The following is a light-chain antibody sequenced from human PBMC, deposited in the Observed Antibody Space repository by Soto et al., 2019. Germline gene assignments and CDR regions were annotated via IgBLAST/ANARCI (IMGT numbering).Light chain of an antibody. CDR1: QTISSW. CDR3: QHYDYYSEA. Sequence: DIQMTQSPSTLSGSVGDRVTITCRASQTISSWLAWYQQKPGKDPKLLIYKASTLKSGVPSRFSGSGSGAEFTLIISSLQPDDFATYYCQHYDYYSEAFGHGTKVELK. CDR2: KAS. J-gene: IGKJ1*01. V-gene: IGKV1-5*03.